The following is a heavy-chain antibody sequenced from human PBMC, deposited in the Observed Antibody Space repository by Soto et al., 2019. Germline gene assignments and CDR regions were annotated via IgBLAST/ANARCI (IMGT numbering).Heavy chain of an antibody. D-gene: IGHD1-26*01. J-gene: IGHJ4*02. Sequence: SQTLSLTCAISGDSVSSNSAAWNWIRQSPSRGLEWLGRTYYRSKWYNDYAVSVKSRITINPDTSNSQFSLELSSVTAADTAVYYCARGLITGSQYSGGWYYFDSWGQGTQVTVSS. V-gene: IGHV6-1*01. CDR2: TYYRSKWYN. CDR1: GDSVSSNSAA. CDR3: ARGLITGSQYSGGWYYFDS.